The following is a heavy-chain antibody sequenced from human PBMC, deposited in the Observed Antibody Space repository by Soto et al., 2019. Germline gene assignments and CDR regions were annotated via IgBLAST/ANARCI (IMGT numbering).Heavy chain of an antibody. D-gene: IGHD4-17*01. CDR1: GFTFSNAW. V-gene: IGHV3-15*01. CDR3: TTHSTVTTSAAFDI. Sequence: GGSLRLSCAASGFTFSNAWMSWVRQAPGKGLEWVGRIKSKTDGGTTDYAAPVKGRFTISRDDSKNTLYLQMNSLKTEDTAVYYCTTHSTVTTSAAFDILGQGTMVTVSS. J-gene: IGHJ3*02. CDR2: IKSKTDGGTT.